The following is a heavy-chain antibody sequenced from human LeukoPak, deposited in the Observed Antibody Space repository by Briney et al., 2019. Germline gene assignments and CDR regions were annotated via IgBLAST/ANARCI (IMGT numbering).Heavy chain of an antibody. D-gene: IGHD6-13*01. Sequence: ASVKVSCKASGGTFTSYTISWVRQAPGQGLEWMGRIITNLGIANYAQKFQGRVTITADKSTSTAYMEVSSLRSEDTAVYYCAKALTQQPGFFDYWGQGTLVTVSS. CDR3: AKALTQQPGFFDY. CDR2: IITNLGIA. J-gene: IGHJ4*02. V-gene: IGHV1-69*02. CDR1: GGTFTSYT.